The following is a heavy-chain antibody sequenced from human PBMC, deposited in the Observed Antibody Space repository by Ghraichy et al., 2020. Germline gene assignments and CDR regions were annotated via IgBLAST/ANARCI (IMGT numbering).Heavy chain of an antibody. V-gene: IGHV3-30*04. CDR2: ISYDGSNK. Sequence: GGSLRLSCAASGFTFSSYAIHWVRQAPGKGLELVAVISYDGSNKYYADSVKGRFTISRDNSKNTLYLQMNSLSAEDTAVYYCSRAGGRGQQLVSLYFDHWGRGLLVTVSS. J-gene: IGHJ2*01. CDR1: GFTFSSYA. CDR3: SRAGGRGQQLVSLYFDH. D-gene: IGHD6-13*01.